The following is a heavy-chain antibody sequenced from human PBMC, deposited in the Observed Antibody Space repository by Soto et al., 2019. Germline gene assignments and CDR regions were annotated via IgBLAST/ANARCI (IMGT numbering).Heavy chain of an antibody. D-gene: IGHD3-22*01. J-gene: IGHJ3*02. CDR3: ARDRVGPYYYDSSGYYHAAFDI. Sequence: ASVKVSCKASGYTFTSYYMHWVRQAPGQGLEWMGIINPSGGSTSYAQKFQGRVTMTRDTSTSTVYMELSSLRSEDTAVYYCARDRVGPYYYDSSGYYHAAFDICGQRTMVTVSS. CDR1: GYTFTSYY. CDR2: INPSGGST. V-gene: IGHV1-46*01.